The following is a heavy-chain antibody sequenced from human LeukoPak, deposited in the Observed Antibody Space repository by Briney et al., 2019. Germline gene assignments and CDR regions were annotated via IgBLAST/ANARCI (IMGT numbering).Heavy chain of an antibody. Sequence: SETLSLTCAVSGYSISSGYYWGWIRQPPGKGLEWIGSIYHSGSTYYSPSLKSRVIISVDTSKNQFSLKLSSVTAADAAVYYCARVVSALYVDMWGQGTMVTVS. D-gene: IGHD2-15*01. J-gene: IGHJ3*02. CDR2: IYHSGST. V-gene: IGHV4-38-2*01. CDR3: ARVVSALYVDM. CDR1: GYSISSGYY.